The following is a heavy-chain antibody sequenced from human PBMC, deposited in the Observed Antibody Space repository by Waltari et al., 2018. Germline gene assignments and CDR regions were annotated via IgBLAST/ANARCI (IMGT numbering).Heavy chain of an antibody. CDR3: AKDYGELG. Sequence: VQLVESGGGVVQPGRSLRLSCAASGFTFSRYGMHWVRQAPGKGLDWGAVISSDGRDKNYADSVKGRFTISRDNSKNTLYLQINSLRGEDTAVYYCAKDYGELGWGQGTLVTVSS. D-gene: IGHD4-17*01. V-gene: IGHV3-30*18. CDR2: ISSDGRDK. J-gene: IGHJ4*02. CDR1: GFTFSRYG.